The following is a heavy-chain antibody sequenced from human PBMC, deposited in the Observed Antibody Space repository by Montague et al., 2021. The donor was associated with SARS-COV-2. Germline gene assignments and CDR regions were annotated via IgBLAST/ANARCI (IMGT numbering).Heavy chain of an antibody. Sequence: SETLSLTCAVYGGSFSGYDWSWIRQSPGKRLEWIGEIDHSGSTKYNQSLKSRLTLSVDTSKNQFSLKLSSVTAADTAVYYCARGRVEITMMAVVFTGGIYCYDSWGRGTLVTVSS. CDR2: IDHSGST. CDR3: ARGRVEITMMAVVFTGGIYCYDS. J-gene: IGHJ4*02. V-gene: IGHV4-34*01. D-gene: IGHD3-22*01. CDR1: GGSFSGYD.